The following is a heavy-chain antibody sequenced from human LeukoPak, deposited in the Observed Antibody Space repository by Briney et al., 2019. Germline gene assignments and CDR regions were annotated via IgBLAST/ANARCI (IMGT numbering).Heavy chain of an antibody. Sequence: ASVTVSCKASGYTFTSYGISWVRQAPGQGLERMGWISAYNGNTNYAQKLQSRVTMTTDTSTSTAYMELRSLRSDDTAVYYCARGGGPLYAIITMVRGGLQSWFDPWGQGTLVTVSS. J-gene: IGHJ5*02. CDR2: ISAYNGNT. CDR1: GYTFTSYG. CDR3: ARGGGPLYAIITMVRGGLQSWFDP. V-gene: IGHV1-18*04. D-gene: IGHD3-10*01.